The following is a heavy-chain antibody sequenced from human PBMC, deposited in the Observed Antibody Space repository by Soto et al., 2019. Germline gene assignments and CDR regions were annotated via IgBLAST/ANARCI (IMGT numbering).Heavy chain of an antibody. D-gene: IGHD2-15*01. V-gene: IGHV1-3*01. Sequence: QVQLVQSGAEVKKPGASVKISCKASGYTFIRYTMNWVRQAPGQRLEWMGWINPDNGNTKSSQKFQDRVIITRDTSASTAYMDLSSLRSEDTAVYYCARGIATGQLDPWGQGTLVTVSP. CDR2: INPDNGNT. CDR3: ARGIATGQLDP. J-gene: IGHJ5*02. CDR1: GYTFIRYT.